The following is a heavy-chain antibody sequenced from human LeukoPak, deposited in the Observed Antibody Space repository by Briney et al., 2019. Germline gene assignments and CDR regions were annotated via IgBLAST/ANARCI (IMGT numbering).Heavy chain of an antibody. V-gene: IGHV3-9*03. J-gene: IGHJ4*02. CDR1: GFTFDDYA. CDR3: AKEGLRWRFFVY. Sequence: GGSLRLSCAASGFTFDDYAMHWVRQAPGKGLEWVSGISWNSGSIGYADSVKGRFTISRDNAKNSLYLQMNSLRAEDMALYYCAKEGLRWRFFVYWGQGTLVTVSS. CDR2: ISWNSGSI. D-gene: IGHD4-23*01.